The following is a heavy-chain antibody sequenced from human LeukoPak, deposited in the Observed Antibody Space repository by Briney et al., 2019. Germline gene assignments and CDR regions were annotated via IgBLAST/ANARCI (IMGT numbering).Heavy chain of an antibody. CDR2: ISAYNGNT. CDR1: GYTFTSYG. CDR3: ARTDPGIAVAGTNDY. D-gene: IGHD6-19*01. Sequence: ASVKVSCKASGYTFTSYGISWVRQAPGQGLEWMGWISAYNGNTNYAQKLQGRVTMTTDTSTSTAYMELRSLRSDDTAVYYCARTDPGIAVAGTNDYWGQGTLVTVSS. J-gene: IGHJ4*02. V-gene: IGHV1-18*01.